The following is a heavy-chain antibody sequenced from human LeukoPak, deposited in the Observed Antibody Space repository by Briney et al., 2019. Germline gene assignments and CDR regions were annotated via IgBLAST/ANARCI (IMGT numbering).Heavy chain of an antibody. Sequence: PSETLSLTCTVSGGSISSSSYYWGWIRQPPGKGLEWIGSIYYSGSTYYNPSLKSRVTISVDTSKNQFSLKLSSVTAADTAVYYCARDHSSGWYLGWFDPWGQGTLVTVSS. CDR3: ARDHSSGWYLGWFDP. J-gene: IGHJ5*02. CDR2: IYYSGST. V-gene: IGHV4-39*07. D-gene: IGHD6-19*01. CDR1: GGSISSSSYY.